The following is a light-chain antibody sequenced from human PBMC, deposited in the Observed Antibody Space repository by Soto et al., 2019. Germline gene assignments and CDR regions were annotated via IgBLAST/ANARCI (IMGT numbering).Light chain of an antibody. CDR2: DTD. CDR3: LLYDGAFRV. V-gene: IGLV7-46*01. Sequence: QAVVTQEPSLTVSPGGTVTLTCGSSTGSVTSGHYPYWFQQKPGQAPRTLIYDTDNKHSWTPARFSGSLLGGKAALTLSGAQPEDEADYYCLLYDGAFRVFGGGTKLTVL. CDR1: TGSVTSGHY. J-gene: IGLJ2*01.